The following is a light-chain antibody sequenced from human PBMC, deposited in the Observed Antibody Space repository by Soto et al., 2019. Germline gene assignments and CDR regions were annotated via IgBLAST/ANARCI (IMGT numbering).Light chain of an antibody. CDR1: QGISSA. CDR3: PQFSSYPPT. CDR2: AAS. Sequence: IQLTQSPSSLSASVGDRVTITCRASQGISSALVWYQQGPGKAPKLLIYAASTLQTGVPSRFSGSGSGTEFTLTLSSLQPEDFATYYCPQFSSYPPTFGGGTKVDIK. J-gene: IGKJ4*01. V-gene: IGKV1-9*01.